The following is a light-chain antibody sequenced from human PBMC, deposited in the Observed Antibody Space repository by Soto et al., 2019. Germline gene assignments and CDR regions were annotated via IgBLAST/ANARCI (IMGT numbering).Light chain of an antibody. V-gene: IGKV1-6*01. CDR2: AAS. J-gene: IGKJ2*01. CDR3: LQVYNYPST. CDR1: QGIRND. Sequence: AIQMTQSPSSLSASVGDRVTVTCRASQGIRNDLGWYQQKPGKAPKLLIYAASSLQSGVPSRFSGSGSGTDFTLTISSLQTDDFATYYCLQVYNYPSTFGQGTKLEIK.